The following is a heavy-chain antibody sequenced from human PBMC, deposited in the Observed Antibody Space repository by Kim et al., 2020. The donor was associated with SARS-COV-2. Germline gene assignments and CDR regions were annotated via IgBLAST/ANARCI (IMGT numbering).Heavy chain of an antibody. CDR1: GYTFTSYA. D-gene: IGHD4-17*01. V-gene: IGHV7-4-1*02. Sequence: ASVKVSCKASGYTFTSYAMNWVRQAPGQGLEWMGWINTNTGNPTYAQGFTGRFVFSLDTSVSTAYLQISSLKAEDTAVYYCARGPDDTSLQIYGDYALGADLWGRGTLVTVSS. CDR3: ARGPDDTSLQIYGDYALGADL. J-gene: IGHJ2*01. CDR2: INTNTGNP.